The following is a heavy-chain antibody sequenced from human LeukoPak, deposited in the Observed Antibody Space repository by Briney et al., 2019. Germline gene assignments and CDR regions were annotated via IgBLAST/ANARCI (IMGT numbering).Heavy chain of an antibody. D-gene: IGHD4-23*01. V-gene: IGHV4-59*08. CDR3: ARRTGGYYFDF. J-gene: IGHJ4*02. CDR2: IYYSGST. CDR1: GGSISSYY. Sequence: PSETLSLTCTVSGGSISSYYWSWIRQPPGKGLEWIGYIYYSGSTNYNPSLKSRVTISLDTSKNQFSLKLSSVTAADTAVYYCARRTGGYYFDFWGQGTLVTVSS.